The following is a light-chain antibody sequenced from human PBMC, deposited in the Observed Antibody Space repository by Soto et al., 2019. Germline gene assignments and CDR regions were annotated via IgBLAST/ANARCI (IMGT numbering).Light chain of an antibody. CDR1: QSISPC. V-gene: IGKV1-9*01. Sequence: DTTMTQSPSTLSAFVGDRVTITCRASQSISPCLAWYQQKPGKVPKLLIYAASTLQSGVPSRFSGSGSGTDFTLTISSLQPEDFATYYCQQLNSYPITFGQGTRLEI. J-gene: IGKJ5*01. CDR3: QQLNSYPIT. CDR2: AAS.